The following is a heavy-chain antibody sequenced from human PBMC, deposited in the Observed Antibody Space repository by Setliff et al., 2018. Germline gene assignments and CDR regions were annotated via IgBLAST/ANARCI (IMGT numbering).Heavy chain of an antibody. V-gene: IGHV4-38-2*02. CDR3: AKDKYSFGSGIYWKSFDL. CDR2: VYHRGTT. CDR1: GDSIRNGYY. D-gene: IGHD3-10*01. Sequence: SETLSLTCAVSGDSIRNGYYWAWVRQPPGKGLEWIASVYHRGTTYYNPSLKSRVTTSVDTSKNQFSLKLISVTAADTAVYYCAKDKYSFGSGIYWKSFDLWGQGTMVTVSS. J-gene: IGHJ3*01.